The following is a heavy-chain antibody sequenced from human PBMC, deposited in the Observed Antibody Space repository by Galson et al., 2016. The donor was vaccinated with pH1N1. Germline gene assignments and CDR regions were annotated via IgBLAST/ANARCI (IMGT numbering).Heavy chain of an antibody. CDR2: ISGTGDNT. Sequence: SLRLSCAASGFTFTNYAMTWVRRAPGKGLEWVSDISGTGDNTRYADSVKGRFTIARDNSRNTLFLQMNSLRPEDTAVYYCAKVDRADYGDYALDYWGQGTLVTVSS. D-gene: IGHD4-17*01. J-gene: IGHJ4*02. V-gene: IGHV3-23*01. CDR3: AKVDRADYGDYALDY. CDR1: GFTFTNYA.